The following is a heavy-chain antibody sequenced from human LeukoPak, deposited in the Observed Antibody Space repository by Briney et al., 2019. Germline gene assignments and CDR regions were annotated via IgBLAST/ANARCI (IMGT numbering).Heavy chain of an antibody. J-gene: IGHJ4*02. CDR2: ITSMGGTS. Sequence: GGSLRLSCAASGFSFNIYPMHWVRQAPGKGLEYVSAITSMGGTSYYANSVRGRFTISRDNSENTLYLQMGNLTAEDTAVYYCARGPKTGSYGFWGQGTLVTVAS. CDR1: GFSFNIYP. V-gene: IGHV3-64*01. D-gene: IGHD1-26*01. CDR3: ARGPKTGSYGF.